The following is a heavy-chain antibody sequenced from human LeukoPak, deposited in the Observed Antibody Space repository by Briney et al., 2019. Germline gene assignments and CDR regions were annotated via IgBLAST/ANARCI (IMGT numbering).Heavy chain of an antibody. CDR3: ARLQRDIAVAGMGTNWFDP. Sequence: SETLSLTCAVYGGSFSGYYWSWIRQPPGKGLEWIGSIYYSGSTYYNPSLKSRVTISVDTSKNQFSLKLSSVTAADTAVYYCARLQRDIAVAGMGTNWFDPWGQGTLVTVSS. J-gene: IGHJ5*02. V-gene: IGHV4-34*01. CDR1: GGSFSGYY. CDR2: IYYSGST. D-gene: IGHD6-19*01.